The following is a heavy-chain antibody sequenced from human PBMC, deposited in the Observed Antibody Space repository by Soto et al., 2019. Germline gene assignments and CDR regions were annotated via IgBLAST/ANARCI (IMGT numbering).Heavy chain of an antibody. D-gene: IGHD2-21*02. V-gene: IGHV4-59*01. J-gene: IGHJ4*02. Sequence: PSETLSLTCTVSGGSISSYYWSWIRQPPGKGLEWIGYIYYSGSTNYNPSLKSRVTISVDTSKNQFSLKLSSVTAADTAVYYCARGSIAYCGGDCYSRLDYWGQGTLVTVSS. CDR1: GGSISSYY. CDR2: IYYSGST. CDR3: ARGSIAYCGGDCYSRLDY.